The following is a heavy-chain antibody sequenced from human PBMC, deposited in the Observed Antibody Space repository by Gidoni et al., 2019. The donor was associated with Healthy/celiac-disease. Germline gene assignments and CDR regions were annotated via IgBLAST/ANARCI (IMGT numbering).Heavy chain of an antibody. CDR1: VGSISSND. D-gene: IGHD3-3*01. J-gene: IGHJ6*02. Sequence: QGQLQESGPGLVKPSETLSLTCTVSVGSISSNDWSWIRQLPGKGLEWFGSIYYRGCTHYNPSLKSRVPISVDTSQNPFSLKLSSVTAADTAVYYCARGRDGYYDFWSGYPRGMDVWGQGTTVTVSS. CDR3: ARGRDGYYDFWSGYPRGMDV. CDR2: IYYRGCT. V-gene: IGHV4-59*01.